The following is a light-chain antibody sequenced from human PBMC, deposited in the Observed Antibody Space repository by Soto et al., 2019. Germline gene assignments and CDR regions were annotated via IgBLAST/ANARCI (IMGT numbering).Light chain of an antibody. CDR2: AAS. J-gene: IGKJ3*01. V-gene: IGKV1-9*01. CDR3: QQLKRTFT. Sequence: DIPLTQSPSFLSASVGDRITITCRASQGISSYLAWYQQKPGKAPKLLIYAASTLQGGVPSRFSGSGSGTEFTLTISSLQPEDFATYYCQQLKRTFTFGPGTKVDIK. CDR1: QGISSY.